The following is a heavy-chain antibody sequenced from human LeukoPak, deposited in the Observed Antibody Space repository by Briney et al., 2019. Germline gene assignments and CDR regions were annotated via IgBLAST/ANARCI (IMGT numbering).Heavy chain of an antibody. J-gene: IGHJ4*02. V-gene: IGHV1-2*02. CDR1: GYSFTGYY. D-gene: IGHD3-22*01. Sequence: GASVKVSCKASGYSFTGYYIHWVRQAPGQGLEWMGWVNPNSGGTNYAQKFQGRVTMTRDTSINTAYMELSRLRSDDTAVYYCARGPVYYDSSGHYLFDYWGQGTLVTVSS. CDR3: ARGPVYYDSSGHYLFDY. CDR2: VNPNSGGT.